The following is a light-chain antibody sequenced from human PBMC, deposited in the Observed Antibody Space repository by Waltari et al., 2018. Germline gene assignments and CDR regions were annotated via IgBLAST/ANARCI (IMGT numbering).Light chain of an antibody. CDR3: QQANSFPRT. J-gene: IGKJ1*01. V-gene: IGKV1-12*01. CDR2: AAS. CDR1: QSINNW. Sequence: DIQMTQSPSSVSASVGDRVAIPCRPSQSINNWLAWYQQKPGKAPQPLISAASNLQSGVPSRFSGSRSGTDYTLTINSLQPEDSATYFCQQANSFPRTFGRGTKVEIK.